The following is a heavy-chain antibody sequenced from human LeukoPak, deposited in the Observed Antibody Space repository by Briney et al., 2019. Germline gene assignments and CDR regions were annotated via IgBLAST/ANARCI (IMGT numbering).Heavy chain of an antibody. Sequence: PGRSLRLSCAASGFTFSSYAMHWVRQAPGKGLEWVAVISYDGSNKYYADSVKGRFTISRDSSKNTLYLQMNSLRAEDTAVYYCAREAYYYGSGSWLYMDVWGKGTTVTVSS. CDR1: GFTFSSYA. CDR2: ISYDGSNK. D-gene: IGHD3-10*01. CDR3: AREAYYYGSGSWLYMDV. V-gene: IGHV3-30*04. J-gene: IGHJ6*03.